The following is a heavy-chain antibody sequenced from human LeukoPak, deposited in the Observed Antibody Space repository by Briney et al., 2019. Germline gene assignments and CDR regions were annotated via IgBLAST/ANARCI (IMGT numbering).Heavy chain of an antibody. CDR2: INHSGST. CDR1: GGTFSSYY. Sequence: SETLSLTCAVYGGTFSSYYWSWIRQPPGKGLEWIGEINHSGSTNYNPSLKSRVTISVDTSKNQFSRKLSSVTAADTALYYCARSRNLSSGWYPDYYYGMDVGGQGTTVTVS. D-gene: IGHD6-19*01. V-gene: IGHV4-34*01. J-gene: IGHJ6*02. CDR3: ARSRNLSSGWYPDYYYGMDV.